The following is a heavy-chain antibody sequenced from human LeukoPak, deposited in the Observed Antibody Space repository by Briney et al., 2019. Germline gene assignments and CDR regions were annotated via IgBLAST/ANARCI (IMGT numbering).Heavy chain of an antibody. CDR2: INPNSGGT. CDR3: ARGIGSGSYGRFDP. D-gene: IGHD3-10*01. J-gene: IGHJ5*02. Sequence: GASVKVSCKASGYTFIAYYIHWVRQAPGQGLEWMGWINPNSGGTNYAQTFQGRVTMTRDPSISTSYMELSRLTSDDTAVYYCARGIGSGSYGRFDPWGQGTLVTVSS. V-gene: IGHV1-2*02. CDR1: GYTFIAYY.